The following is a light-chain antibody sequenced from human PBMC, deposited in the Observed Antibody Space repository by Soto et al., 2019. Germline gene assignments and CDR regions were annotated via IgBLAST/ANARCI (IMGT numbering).Light chain of an antibody. J-gene: IGKJ3*01. Sequence: DIQMTQSPSSLSASVGDRVTITCRASQSIVTYLNWYQQKPGKAPKLLIYAASSLQSEVPSRFSGSGSGTDFTLTISSLQPEDFATYYCQHSYNTPRTFGPGTEVDIK. CDR2: AAS. CDR1: QSIVTY. CDR3: QHSYNTPRT. V-gene: IGKV1-39*01.